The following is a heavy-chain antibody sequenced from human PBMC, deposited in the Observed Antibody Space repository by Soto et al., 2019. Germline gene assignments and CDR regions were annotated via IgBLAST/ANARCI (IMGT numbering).Heavy chain of an antibody. V-gene: IGHV4-34*01. D-gene: IGHD1-26*01. CDR2: INHSGST. CDR1: GGSFSNYY. Sequence: QVQLQQWGAGLLKPSETLSLTCAVYGGSFSNYYWSWIRQPPGKGLEWIGEINHSGSTNYNPSIKSRVTISVDTSKNQFTLKLSSVTAADTAVYYCARTIVGTFGDYWGQGTLVTVSS. CDR3: ARTIVGTFGDY. J-gene: IGHJ4*02.